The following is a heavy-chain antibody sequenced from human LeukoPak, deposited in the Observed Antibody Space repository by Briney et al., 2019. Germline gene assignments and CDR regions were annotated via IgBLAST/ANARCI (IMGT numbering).Heavy chain of an antibody. Sequence: GGSLRLSCAASGFTFSSYGMHWVRQAPGKGLEWVAVIWYDGSNKYYADSVKGRFTISRDNSKNTLYLQMNSLRAEDTAMYYCARGGPTTYYYDSSGYYGYWGQGTLVTVSS. CDR2: IWYDGSNK. V-gene: IGHV3-33*01. CDR1: GFTFSSYG. D-gene: IGHD3-22*01. J-gene: IGHJ4*02. CDR3: ARGGPTTYYYDSSGYYGY.